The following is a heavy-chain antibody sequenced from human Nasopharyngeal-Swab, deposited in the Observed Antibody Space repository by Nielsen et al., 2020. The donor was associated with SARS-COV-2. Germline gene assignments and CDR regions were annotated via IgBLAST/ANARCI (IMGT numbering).Heavy chain of an antibody. CDR3: ARHLGWEGATRIDY. Sequence: GGSLRLSCKGSGYSFTSYWIGWVCQMPGKGLEWMGIIYPGDSDTRYSPSFQGQVTISADKSISTAYLQWSSPKASDTAMYYCARHLGWEGATRIDYWGQGTLVTVSS. CDR2: IYPGDSDT. D-gene: IGHD1-26*01. CDR1: GYSFTSYW. V-gene: IGHV5-51*01. J-gene: IGHJ4*02.